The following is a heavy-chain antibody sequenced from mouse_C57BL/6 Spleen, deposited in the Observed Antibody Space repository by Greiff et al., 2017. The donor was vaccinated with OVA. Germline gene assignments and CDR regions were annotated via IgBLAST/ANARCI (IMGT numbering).Heavy chain of an antibody. CDR3: ARGWDDYFDY. V-gene: IGHV1-26*01. CDR2: INPNNGGT. CDR1: GYTFTDYY. J-gene: IGHJ2*01. D-gene: IGHD4-1*01. Sequence: VQLQQSGPELVKPGASVKISCKASGYTFTDYYMNWVKQSHGQSLEWIGDINPNNGGTSYNQKFKGKATLTVDKSSSTAYMELRSLTSEDSAVYYCARGWDDYFDYWGQGTTLTVSS.